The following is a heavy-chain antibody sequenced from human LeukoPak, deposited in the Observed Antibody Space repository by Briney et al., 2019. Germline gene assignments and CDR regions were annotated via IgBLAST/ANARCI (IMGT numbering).Heavy chain of an antibody. V-gene: IGHV4-38-2*02. D-gene: IGHD6-13*01. CDR1: RYSISSGYY. CDR2: INHSGSS. J-gene: IGHJ5*02. CDR3: ARGSSSSWYYWFDP. Sequence: PSETLSLTCSVSRYSISSGYYWAWIRQPPGKGLEWIGEINHSGSSNYNPSLKSRVTISVDTSKNQFSLNLSSVTAADTAVYYCARGSSSSWYYWFDPWGQGTLVTVSS.